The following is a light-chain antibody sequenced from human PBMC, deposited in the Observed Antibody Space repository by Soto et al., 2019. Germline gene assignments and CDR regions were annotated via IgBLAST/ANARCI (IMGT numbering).Light chain of an antibody. V-gene: IGKV1-6*01. Sequence: AIQMTQSPSSLSASVGDRVTITCRASQGIRNDLDWYQQKPWKAPKLLIYGASNLQSGVPSRFSGSGSGTDFTLTISSLQPEDFATYYCLQDFNYPWSFGQGTKVEVK. J-gene: IGKJ1*01. CDR1: QGIRND. CDR2: GAS. CDR3: LQDFNYPWS.